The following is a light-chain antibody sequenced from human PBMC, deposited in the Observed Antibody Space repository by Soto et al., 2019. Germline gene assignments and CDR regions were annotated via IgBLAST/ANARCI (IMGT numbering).Light chain of an antibody. CDR1: QSVSSNY. V-gene: IGKV3-20*01. Sequence: EIVLTQSPGSLSLSPGERATLSCMASQSVSSNYLAWYQQNPGQDQRLLSYGASSRATGIPDRFSGSGSGTDFTLTIRRLEPEDFAVYYCQQYGRSTWTFGQGTKLDIK. J-gene: IGKJ1*01. CDR3: QQYGRSTWT. CDR2: GAS.